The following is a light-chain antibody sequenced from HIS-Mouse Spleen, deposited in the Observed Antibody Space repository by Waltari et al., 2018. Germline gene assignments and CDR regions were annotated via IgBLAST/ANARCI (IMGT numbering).Light chain of an antibody. CDR1: SPNIGSNT. V-gene: IGLV1-44*01. Sequence: QSVLTQPPSASGTPGQRATISCSGSSPNIGSNTVNLYQQLPGTAPKLLIYSNNQRPSGVPDRFSGSKSGTSASLAISGLQSEDEADYYCAAWDDSLNGWVFGGGTKLTVL. CDR3: AAWDDSLNGWV. J-gene: IGLJ3*02. CDR2: SNN.